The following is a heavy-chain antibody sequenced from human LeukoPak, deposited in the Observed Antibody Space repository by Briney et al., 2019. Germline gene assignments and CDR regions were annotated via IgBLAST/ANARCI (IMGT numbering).Heavy chain of an antibody. J-gene: IGHJ2*01. V-gene: IGHV4-59*01. Sequence: PSETLSLTCTVSGGSISSYYWSWMRQPPGKGLEWIGYIYYTGSTNYNPSLKGRVTISVDTSKNQFSLRLSSVTAADTAVNFCTRDPSTAADDWYFDLWGRGTLVTVSS. CDR3: TRDPSTAADDWYFDL. D-gene: IGHD6-13*01. CDR1: GGSISSYY. CDR2: IYYTGST.